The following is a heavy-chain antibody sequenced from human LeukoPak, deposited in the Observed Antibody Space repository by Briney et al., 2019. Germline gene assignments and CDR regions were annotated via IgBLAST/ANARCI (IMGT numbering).Heavy chain of an antibody. V-gene: IGHV4-59*01. CDR2: IYYSGST. CDR1: GGSISSYY. D-gene: IGHD2-2*01. CDR3: ASYTTSRYCSSTSCYRAFDI. J-gene: IGHJ3*02. Sequence: KPSETLSLTCTVSGGSISSYYWSWIRQPPGKGLEWIGYIYYSGSTNYNPSLKSRVTISADTSRNQFSLKLSSVTAADTAVYYCASYTTSRYCSSTSCYRAFDIWGQGTMVTVSS.